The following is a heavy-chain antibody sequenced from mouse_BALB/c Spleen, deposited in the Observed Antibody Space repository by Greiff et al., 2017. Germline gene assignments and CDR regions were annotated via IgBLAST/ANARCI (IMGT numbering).Heavy chain of an antibody. CDR2: ISDGGSYT. CDR3: ARGDYYGSSYWYFDV. Sequence: EVKLVESGGGLVKPGGSLKLSCAASGFTFSDYYMYWVRQTPEKRLEWVATISDGGSYTYYPDSVKGRFTISRDNAKNNLYLQMSSLKSEDTAMYYCARGDYYGSSYWYFDVWGAGTTVTVSS. CDR1: GFTFSDYY. V-gene: IGHV5-4*02. D-gene: IGHD1-1*01. J-gene: IGHJ1*01.